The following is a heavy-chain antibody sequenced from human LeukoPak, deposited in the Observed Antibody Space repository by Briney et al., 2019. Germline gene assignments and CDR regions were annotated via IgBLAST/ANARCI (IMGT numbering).Heavy chain of an antibody. CDR2: ISGSGGST. Sequence: PGGSLRLSCAASGFTLSSYAMSWVRQAPGKGLEWVSAISGSGGSTYYADSVKGRFTISRGNSKNTLYLQMNSLRAEDTAVYYCAKGHSTKRLATGAFDIWGQGTMVTVSS. D-gene: IGHD1-14*01. V-gene: IGHV3-23*01. CDR3: AKGHSTKRLATGAFDI. J-gene: IGHJ3*02. CDR1: GFTLSSYA.